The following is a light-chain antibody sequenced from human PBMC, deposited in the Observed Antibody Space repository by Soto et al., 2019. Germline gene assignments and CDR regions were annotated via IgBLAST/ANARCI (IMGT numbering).Light chain of an antibody. Sequence: QSALTQPPSASGSPGQSVTISCTGTNSDVGGYNYVSWYQQYPGKAPKLIIYEVNERPPGVPDRFSGSKSGNTASLTVSGLHTADEADYYCSSYAGSNWYVFGTRTKLTVL. J-gene: IGLJ1*01. CDR2: EVN. CDR1: NSDVGGYNY. V-gene: IGLV2-8*01. CDR3: SSYAGSNWYV.